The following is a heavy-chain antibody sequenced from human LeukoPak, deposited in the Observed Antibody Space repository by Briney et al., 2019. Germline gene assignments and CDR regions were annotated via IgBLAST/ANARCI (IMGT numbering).Heavy chain of an antibody. V-gene: IGHV4-4*02. CDR2: TFESGST. CDR3: ARGALAGNYFDY. J-gene: IGHJ4*02. Sequence: SETLSLTCVVSGDSISSSHWWSWVRQPPGKGLEWIGETFESGSTHYNPSLKSRVTISVDTSKNQFSLKLSSVTAADTAVYYCARGALAGNYFDYWGQGTLVTVSS. D-gene: IGHD6-19*01. CDR1: GDSISSSHW.